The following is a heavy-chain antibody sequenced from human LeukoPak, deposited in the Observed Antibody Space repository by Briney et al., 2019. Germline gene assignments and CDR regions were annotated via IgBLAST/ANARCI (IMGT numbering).Heavy chain of an antibody. J-gene: IGHJ4*02. CDR3: ARDHLSRGYSYGYDY. D-gene: IGHD5-18*01. Sequence: SETLSLTCTVSGGSISSYYWSWIRQPPGKGREWIGYIYYSGSTNYHPSLKNRVTITVDTSKNQFSLKLSSVTAADTAVYYCARDHLSRGYSYGYDYWGQGTLVTVSS. V-gene: IGHV4-59*01. CDR1: GGSISSYY. CDR2: IYYSGST.